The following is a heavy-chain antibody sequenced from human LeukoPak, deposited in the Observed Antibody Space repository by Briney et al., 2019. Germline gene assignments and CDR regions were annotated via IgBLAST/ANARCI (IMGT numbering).Heavy chain of an antibody. CDR2: ISGSGGNT. D-gene: IGHD1-14*01. CDR3: AKAVTTGPWQPGAH. J-gene: IGHJ4*02. V-gene: IGHV3-23*01. Sequence: GGSLRLSCAASGYTFSSYAMSWVRQAQGKGLEWVSGISGSGGNTYYADSVKGRFTVSRDNSKNTLYLQMNGLRADDTAVYYCAKAVTTGPWQPGAHSGQGTLVTVSS. CDR1: GYTFSSYA.